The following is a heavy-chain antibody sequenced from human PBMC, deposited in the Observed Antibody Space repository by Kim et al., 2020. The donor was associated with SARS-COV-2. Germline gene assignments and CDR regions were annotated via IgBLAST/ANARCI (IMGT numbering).Heavy chain of an antibody. CDR3: ARDLTTVTTYINYYYGMDV. J-gene: IGHJ6*02. V-gene: IGHV1-46*01. Sequence: ASVKVSCKASGYTFTSYYMHWVRQAPGQGLEWMGIINPSGGSTSYAQKFQGRVTMTRDTSTSTVYMELSSLGSEDTAVYYCARDLTTVTTYINYYYGMDVWGQGTTVTVSS. D-gene: IGHD4-17*01. CDR2: INPSGGST. CDR1: GYTFTSYY.